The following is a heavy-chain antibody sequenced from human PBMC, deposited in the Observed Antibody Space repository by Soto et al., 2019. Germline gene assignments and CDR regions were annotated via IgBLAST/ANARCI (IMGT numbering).Heavy chain of an antibody. CDR2: ITYDGSNK. CDR3: AKLDRGYGPSEYFQH. D-gene: IGHD5-18*01. CDR1: GFTFSSYG. Sequence: GGSLRLSCAASGFTFSSYGMHWVRQAPGKGLEWVSVITYDGSNKYYADSVKGRFTISRDNSKNTLYLQMNSLRAEDTAVYYCAKLDRGYGPSEYFQHWGQGTRVTVSS. J-gene: IGHJ1*01. V-gene: IGHV3-30*18.